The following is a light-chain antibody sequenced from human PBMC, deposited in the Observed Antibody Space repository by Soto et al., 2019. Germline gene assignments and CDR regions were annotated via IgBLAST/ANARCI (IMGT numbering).Light chain of an antibody. V-gene: IGKV3-15*01. CDR3: QQRSLLFT. J-gene: IGKJ4*01. Sequence: EIVMTQSPATLSVSPGERGTLSCRASQSISSNLAWYQQKPGQAPRLVIYGASTRATGIPARFSGSGSGTEFTLTISSLQSEDFAIYYCQQRSLLFTFGGGTKVDIK. CDR2: GAS. CDR1: QSISSN.